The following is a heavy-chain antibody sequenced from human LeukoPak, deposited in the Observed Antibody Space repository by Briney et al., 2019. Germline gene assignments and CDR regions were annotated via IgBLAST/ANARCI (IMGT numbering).Heavy chain of an antibody. CDR1: GFTFSSYS. J-gene: IGHJ4*02. CDR3: ARDRYCSI. Sequence: GGSLRLSCAASGFTFSSYSMNWVRQAPGKGLEWVSYISSSSSTIYYADSAAGRFTISRDNAKNSLYLQMNSLRAEDTAVYYCARDRYCSIWGQGTLVTVSS. D-gene: IGHD2-2*01. CDR2: ISSSSSTI. V-gene: IGHV3-48*04.